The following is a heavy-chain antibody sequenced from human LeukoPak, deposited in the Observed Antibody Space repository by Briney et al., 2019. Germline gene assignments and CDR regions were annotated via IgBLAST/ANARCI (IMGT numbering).Heavy chain of an antibody. CDR1: GFTVSNYW. CDR2: IKQDGSDK. D-gene: IGHD2-21*02. V-gene: IGHV3-7*01. Sequence: GGSLRLSCAASGFTVSNYWMSWVRQAPGKGLEWVANIKQDGSDKYYADSVKGRFTISRDNAKNSLYLQMSSLGAEDTAIYYCSRDRGGGDIYFDYWGQGTLVTVSS. J-gene: IGHJ4*02. CDR3: SRDRGGGDIYFDY.